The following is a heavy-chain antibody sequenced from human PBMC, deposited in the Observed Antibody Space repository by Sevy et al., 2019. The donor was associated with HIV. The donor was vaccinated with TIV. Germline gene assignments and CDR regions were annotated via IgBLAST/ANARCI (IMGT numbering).Heavy chain of an antibody. CDR2: IWNDRSNK. CDR1: GFTFSSYG. J-gene: IGHJ3*02. Sequence: GGSLRLSCAASGFTFSSYGMHWVRQAPGKGLEWVAVIWNDRSNKHYADSVKGRFTISRDNSKNTLNLQMNSLRAEDTAVYYCASLPNNYYDSSGSSGDDAFDIWGQGTMVTVSS. D-gene: IGHD3-22*01. V-gene: IGHV3-33*01. CDR3: ASLPNNYYDSSGSSGDDAFDI.